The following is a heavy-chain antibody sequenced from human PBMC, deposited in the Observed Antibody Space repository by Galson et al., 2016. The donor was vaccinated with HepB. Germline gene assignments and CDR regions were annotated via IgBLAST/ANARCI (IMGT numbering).Heavy chain of an antibody. V-gene: IGHV4-34*01. CDR3: ARAKYHYDSSGYYNGGYYSYYMDV. CDR1: GFTFSSYA. D-gene: IGHD3-22*01. Sequence: LRLSCAASGFTFSSYAMTWVRQPPGKGLEWIGEVNYSGSAILNPSLKSRVTISVDTSQTHVSLKLNSVTAADTAVYFCARAKYHYDSSGYYNGGYYSYYMDVWGKVTTVTVSS. CDR2: VNYSGSA. J-gene: IGHJ6*03.